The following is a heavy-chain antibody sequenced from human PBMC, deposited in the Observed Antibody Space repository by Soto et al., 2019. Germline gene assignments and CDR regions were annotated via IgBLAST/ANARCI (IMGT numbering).Heavy chain of an antibody. Sequence: PSEILSLTCTVSGGSISSSSYYWGWIRQPPGKGLEWIGSIYYSGSTYYNPSLKSRVTISVDTSKNQFSLKLSSVTAADTAVYYCARDIVVVLSPADWFDPWGQGTLVTVSS. D-gene: IGHD2-15*01. CDR1: GGSISSSSYY. J-gene: IGHJ5*02. V-gene: IGHV4-39*02. CDR2: IYYSGST. CDR3: ARDIVVVLSPADWFDP.